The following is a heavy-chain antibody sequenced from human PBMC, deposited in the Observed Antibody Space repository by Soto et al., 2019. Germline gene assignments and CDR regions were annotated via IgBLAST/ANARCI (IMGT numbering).Heavy chain of an antibody. V-gene: IGHV3-7*03. CDR2: IKQDESEK. Sequence: PGGSLRLSCAVSGFSFSSYWMSWVRQAPGKGLEWVATIKQDESEKYYVDSVKGRFTVSRDNAKNSLYLQMNSLRAEDTAVYYCARGDYFDRRFDYWGQGTLVTVSS. CDR3: ARGDYFDRRFDY. CDR1: GFSFSSYW. D-gene: IGHD3-22*01. J-gene: IGHJ4*02.